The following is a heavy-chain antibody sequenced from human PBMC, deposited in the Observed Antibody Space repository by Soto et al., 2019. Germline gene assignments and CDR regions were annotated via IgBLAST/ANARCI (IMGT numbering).Heavy chain of an antibody. CDR3: ARVTGRSYYGMDV. V-gene: IGHV4-34*01. CDR2: INHSGST. Sequence: HVQLQQWGAGLLKPSETLSLTCAVYGGSFSGYYWSWIRQPPGKGLEWIGEINHSGSTNYTPSLKRRVTISVDTAKNQFSLKLSSVTAAVTAVYYCARVTGRSYYGMDVWGQGTTVTVSS. CDR1: GGSFSGYY. J-gene: IGHJ6*02.